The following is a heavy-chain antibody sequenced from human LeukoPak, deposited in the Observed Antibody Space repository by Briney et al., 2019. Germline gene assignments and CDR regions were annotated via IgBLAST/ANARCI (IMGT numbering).Heavy chain of an antibody. D-gene: IGHD2-21*02. V-gene: IGHV4-34*01. CDR1: GGSFSGYY. CDR2: INHSGST. Sequence: SETLSLTCAVYGGSFSGYYWSWIRQPPGKGLEWIGEINHSGSTNYNPSLKSRVTISVDTSKNQFSLKLSSVTAADTAVYCCARSFVGCGGDCYSGGYWGQGTLVTVSS. CDR3: ARSFVGCGGDCYSGGY. J-gene: IGHJ4*02.